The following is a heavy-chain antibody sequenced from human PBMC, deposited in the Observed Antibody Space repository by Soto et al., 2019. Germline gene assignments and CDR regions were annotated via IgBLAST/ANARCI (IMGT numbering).Heavy chain of an antibody. J-gene: IGHJ6*02. CDR3: ARGRSSGDYYYYGMDV. CDR1: GGTFSSYA. D-gene: IGHD6-13*01. V-gene: IGHV1-69*13. CDR2: IIPIFGTA. Sequence: GASVKVSCKASGGTFSSYAISWVRQAPGQGLEWMGGIIPIFGTANYAQKFQGRVTITADESTSTAYMELSSLRSEDTAVYYCARGRSSGDYYYYGMDVWGQGTTVTVSS.